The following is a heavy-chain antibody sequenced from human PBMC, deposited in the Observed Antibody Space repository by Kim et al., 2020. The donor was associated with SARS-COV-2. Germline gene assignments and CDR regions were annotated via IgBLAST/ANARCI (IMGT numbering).Heavy chain of an antibody. Sequence: GGSLRLSCAASGFTFSSYAMHWVRQAPGKGLEWVAVIWYDGSNKYYADSVKGRFTISRDNSKNTLYLQMNSLRAEDTAVYYCASERGGRGSYYYYGMDVWGQGTTVTVSS. CDR2: IWYDGSNK. V-gene: IGHV3-33*01. D-gene: IGHD1-26*01. J-gene: IGHJ6*02. CDR3: ASERGGRGSYYYYGMDV. CDR1: GFTFSSYA.